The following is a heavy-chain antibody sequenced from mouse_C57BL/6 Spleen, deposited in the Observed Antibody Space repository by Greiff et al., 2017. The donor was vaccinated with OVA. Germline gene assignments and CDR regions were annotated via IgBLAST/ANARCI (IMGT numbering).Heavy chain of an antibody. V-gene: IGHV5-4*01. Sequence: EVQGVESGGGLVKPGGSLKLSCAASGFTFSSYAMSWVRQTPEKRLEWVATISDGGSYTYYPDNVKGRFTISRDNAKNNLYLQMSHLKSEDTAMYYCARDLGKGGAMDYWGQGTSVTVSS. CDR2: ISDGGSYT. CDR3: ARDLGKGGAMDY. D-gene: IGHD2-1*01. J-gene: IGHJ4*01. CDR1: GFTFSSYA.